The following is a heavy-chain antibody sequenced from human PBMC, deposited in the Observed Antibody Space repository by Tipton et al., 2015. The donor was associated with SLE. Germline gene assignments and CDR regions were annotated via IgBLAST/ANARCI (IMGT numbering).Heavy chain of an antibody. J-gene: IGHJ4*02. Sequence: TLSLTCTVSGGSISSGDYYWSWIRQPPGKGLEWIGYIYYSGSTYYNPSLKSRVTISVDTSKNQFSLKLSSVTAADTAVYYCARGGGSYRPFDYWGQGTLVTVSS. D-gene: IGHD1-26*01. CDR2: IYYSGST. V-gene: IGHV4-30-4*02. CDR1: GGSISSGDYY. CDR3: ARGGGSYRPFDY.